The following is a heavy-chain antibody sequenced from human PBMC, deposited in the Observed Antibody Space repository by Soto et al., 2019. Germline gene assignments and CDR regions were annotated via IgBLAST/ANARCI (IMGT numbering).Heavy chain of an antibody. D-gene: IGHD3-22*01. CDR3: ARGHGDYYDSSGYYYAFDI. Sequence: SETLSLTCTVSGGSISSYYWSWIRQPPGKGLEWIGYIYYSGSTNYNPSLKSRVTISVDTSKNQFSLKLSSVTAADTAVYYCARGHGDYYDSSGYYYAFDIWGQGTMVTVS. V-gene: IGHV4-59*01. CDR1: GGSISSYY. CDR2: IYYSGST. J-gene: IGHJ3*02.